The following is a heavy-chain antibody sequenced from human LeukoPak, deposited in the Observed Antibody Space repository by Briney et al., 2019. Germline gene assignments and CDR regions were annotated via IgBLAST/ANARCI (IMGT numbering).Heavy chain of an antibody. CDR1: GGSISSYY. J-gene: IGHJ4*02. CDR2: IYYSGST. Sequence: SETLSLTCTDSGGSISSYYWSWIRQPPGKGLEWIGYIYYSGSTNYNPSLKSRATISVDTSKNQFSLKLSSVTAADTAVYYCARGLRGTVDYWGQGTLVTVSS. CDR3: ARGLRGTVDY. V-gene: IGHV4-59*01.